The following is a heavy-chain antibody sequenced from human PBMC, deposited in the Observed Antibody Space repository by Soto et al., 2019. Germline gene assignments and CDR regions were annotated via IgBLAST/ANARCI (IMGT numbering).Heavy chain of an antibody. J-gene: IGHJ3*01. CDR1: GGSISNTNYF. V-gene: IGHV4-39*01. CDR2: IYYSGNT. Sequence: QLQLQESGPGLVKPSETLSLTCTVSGGSISNTNYFWAWIRQPPGKGLECIGNIYYSGNTYYNPPLSGRVTISVDTSKNQFSLKLTSVTASDTAVYYCARHENIMVVTAARGFDVWGQGTMVTVSS. CDR3: ARHENIMVVTAARGFDV. D-gene: IGHD2-21*02.